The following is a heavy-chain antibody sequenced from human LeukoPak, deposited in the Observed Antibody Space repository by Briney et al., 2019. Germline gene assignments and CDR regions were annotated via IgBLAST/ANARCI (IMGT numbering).Heavy chain of an antibody. CDR1: GFTFSSYA. V-gene: IGHV3-23*01. CDR2: ISGSGGST. J-gene: IGHJ5*02. D-gene: IGHD3-10*01. Sequence: QPGGSLRLSCASSGFTFSSYAMSWVRQAPGKGLEWVSAISGSGGSTYYADSVKGRFTISRDNSKNTLYLQMTSLSTCEAGVYLWAKALMVPGVTNWFDPWGQGTLVTVSS. CDR3: AKALMVPGVTNWFDP.